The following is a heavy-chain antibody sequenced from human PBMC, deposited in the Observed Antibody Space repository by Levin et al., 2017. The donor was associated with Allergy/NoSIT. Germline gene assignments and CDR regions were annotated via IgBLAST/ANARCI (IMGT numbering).Heavy chain of an antibody. Sequence: PGGSLRLSCAASGFIFRSFAMNWVRQAPGKGLEWVSTITGSGGSTYYADSVKGRFTISRDNSKNTLFLQMNSLRAEDTAIYYCATPNCGGDCYTDSYDYYREVWGKGTAVTVSS. CDR1: GFIFRSFA. J-gene: IGHJ6*03. D-gene: IGHD2-21*01. CDR3: ATPNCGGDCYTDSYDYYREV. CDR2: ITGSGGST. V-gene: IGHV3-23*01.